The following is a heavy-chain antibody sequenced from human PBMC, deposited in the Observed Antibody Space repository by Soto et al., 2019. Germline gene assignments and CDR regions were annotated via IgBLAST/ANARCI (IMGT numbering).Heavy chain of an antibody. J-gene: IGHJ4*02. CDR1: GLTFSSNA. D-gene: IGHD1-20*01. CDR3: AKYKWKLGAANYSVY. CDR2: ISGSGGST. V-gene: IGHV3-23*01. Sequence: GGSVRLCCAASGLTFSSNAMSWVRQAPGKGLEWVSAISGSGGSTYYADSVKGRFTISRDNSKNTRYLQMNSLRAEDTAVYYCAKYKWKLGAANYSVYRCQALLVSGSS.